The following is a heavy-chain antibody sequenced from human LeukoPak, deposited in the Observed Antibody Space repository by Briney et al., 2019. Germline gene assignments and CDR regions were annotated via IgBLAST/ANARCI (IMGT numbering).Heavy chain of an antibody. CDR1: GYTFTSYY. CDR3: ARDPRTDDSSGYSFGFDY. Sequence: ASVKVSCKASGYTFTSYYMHWVRQAPGQGLEWMGIINPSGGSTSYAQKFQGRVTMTRDMSTSTVYMELSSLRSEDTAVYYCARDPRTDDSSGYSFGFDYWGQGTLVTVSS. D-gene: IGHD3-22*01. CDR2: INPSGGST. J-gene: IGHJ4*02. V-gene: IGHV1-46*01.